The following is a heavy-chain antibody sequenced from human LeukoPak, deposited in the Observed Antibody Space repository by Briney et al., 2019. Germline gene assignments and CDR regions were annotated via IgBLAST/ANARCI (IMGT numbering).Heavy chain of an antibody. J-gene: IGHJ5*02. CDR2: INPNSGGT. CDR3: AREKQVKQQGGWFDP. D-gene: IGHD6-13*01. V-gene: IGHV1-2*02. Sequence: ASVKVSCKASGYTFTGYYMHWVRQAPGQGLEWMGWINPNSGGTNYAQKFQGRVTMTRDTSISTAYMELSRLRSDDTAMYYCAREKQVKQQGGWFDPWGQGTLVTVSS. CDR1: GYTFTGYY.